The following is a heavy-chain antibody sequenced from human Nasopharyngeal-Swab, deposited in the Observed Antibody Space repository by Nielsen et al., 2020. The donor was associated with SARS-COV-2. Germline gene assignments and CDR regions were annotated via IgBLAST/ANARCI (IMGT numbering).Heavy chain of an antibody. D-gene: IGHD6-13*01. CDR3: ATDSSAAGSYGMDV. Sequence: ASVKVSCKASGYTFTGYYMHWVRQAPGQGLEWMGRINPNSGGTNYAQKFQGRVTMTRDTSISTAYMELSSLRSEDTAVYYCATDSSAAGSYGMDVWGQGTTVTVSS. J-gene: IGHJ6*02. CDR1: GYTFTGYY. CDR2: INPNSGGT. V-gene: IGHV1-2*06.